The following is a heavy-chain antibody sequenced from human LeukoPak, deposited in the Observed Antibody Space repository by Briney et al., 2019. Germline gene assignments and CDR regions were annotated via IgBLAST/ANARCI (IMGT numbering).Heavy chain of an antibody. J-gene: IGHJ4*02. V-gene: IGHV3-23*01. CDR3: AKHRFESGGYHSTD. Sequence: GGSLRLSCAASGFTFSSYAMSWVRQAPGKGLAWVSTISGGSGSTYCADSVKGRFTISRDNSKNTLYLQMNSLRDEDTAVYYCAKHRFESGGYHSTDWGQGTLVTVSS. CDR2: ISGGSGST. D-gene: IGHD3-22*01. CDR1: GFTFSSYA.